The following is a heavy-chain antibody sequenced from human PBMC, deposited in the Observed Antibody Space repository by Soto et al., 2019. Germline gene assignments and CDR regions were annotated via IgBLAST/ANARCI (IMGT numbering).Heavy chain of an antibody. D-gene: IGHD2-2*01. CDR3: ARWLPPLNQLPPIYYYYYGMDV. CDR2: ISYDGSNK. V-gene: IGHV3-30-3*01. J-gene: IGHJ6*02. CDR1: GFTFSSYS. Sequence: GGSLRLSCAASGFTFSSYSMHWVRQAPGKGLEWVAVISYDGSNKYYADSVKGRFTISRDNSKNTLYLQMNSLRAEDTAVYYCARWLPPLNQLPPIYYYYYGMDVWGQGTTVTVSS.